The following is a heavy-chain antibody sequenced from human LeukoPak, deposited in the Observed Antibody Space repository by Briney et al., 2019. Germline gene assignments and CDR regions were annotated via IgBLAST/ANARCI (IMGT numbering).Heavy chain of an antibody. CDR1: GFTFSDHY. CDR2: TRNKANSYTT. CDR3: ARYGDYGEVFDY. Sequence: PGGSLRLSCAASGFTFSDHYMDWVRQAPGKGLEWVGRTRNKANSYTTEYAASVKGRFTISRDDSKNSLYLRMNSLKTEDTAVYYCARYGDYGEVFDYWGQGTLVTVSS. J-gene: IGHJ4*02. D-gene: IGHD4-17*01. V-gene: IGHV3-72*01.